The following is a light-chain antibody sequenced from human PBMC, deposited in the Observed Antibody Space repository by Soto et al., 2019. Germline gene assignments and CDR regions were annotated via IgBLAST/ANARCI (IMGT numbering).Light chain of an antibody. CDR2: KAS. CDR3: LQYSSYWT. CDR1: QSISNW. Sequence: IQMTQSPSTLSASVGDRVTITCRASQSISNWVAWYQQKPGKAPKLLINKASSLESGVPSRFSGSGSGTEFTLTINRLQPDDFATYYCLQYSSYWTFGQGTKVEVK. J-gene: IGKJ1*01. V-gene: IGKV1-5*03.